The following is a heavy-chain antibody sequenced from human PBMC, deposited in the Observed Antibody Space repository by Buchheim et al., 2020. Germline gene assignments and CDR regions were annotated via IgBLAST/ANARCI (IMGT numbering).Heavy chain of an antibody. D-gene: IGHD3-3*01. CDR2: ISGSGGST. J-gene: IGHJ5*02. V-gene: IGHV3-23*01. CDR3: AKEVRDYDFWSGYSWFDP. CDR1: GFTFSSYT. Sequence: EVQLLESGGGLVQPGGSLRLSCAASGFTFSSYTMSWVRQAPGKGLEWVSAISGSGGSTYYADSVKGRFTISRDNSKNTLYLQMNSLRAEDTAVYYCAKEVRDYDFWSGYSWFDPWGQGTL.